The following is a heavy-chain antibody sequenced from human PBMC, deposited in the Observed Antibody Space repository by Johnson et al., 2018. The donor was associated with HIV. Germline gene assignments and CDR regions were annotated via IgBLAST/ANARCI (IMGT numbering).Heavy chain of an antibody. Sequence: VQLVESGGGLVQPGGSLRLSCAASGFTFSSYWMSWVRQAPGKGLEWVANIKQDGSEKYYVDSVKGRLTISRDNAKNSLYLQMNSRRAEDTAVYSCARVKWELLGDDAFDIWGQGTMVTVSS. CDR1: GFTFSSYW. CDR3: ARVKWELLGDDAFDI. D-gene: IGHD1-26*01. V-gene: IGHV3-7*02. J-gene: IGHJ3*02. CDR2: IKQDGSEK.